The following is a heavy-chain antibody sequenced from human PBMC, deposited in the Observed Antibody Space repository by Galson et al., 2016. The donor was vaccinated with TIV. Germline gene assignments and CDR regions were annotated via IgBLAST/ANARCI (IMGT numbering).Heavy chain of an antibody. Sequence: VKVSCKASGGTFSSYVFNWVRQAPGQGLEWMGGIIPLFDTAHYAQKFQGRVTITADESSGTVYMELSSLRTEDTAGYYRATDRNTAMDTYHYHYGMDVWGQGTTVTVS. CDR1: GGTFSSYV. J-gene: IGHJ6*02. CDR2: IIPLFDTA. V-gene: IGHV1-69*01. CDR3: ATDRNTAMDTYHYHYGMDV. D-gene: IGHD5-18*01.